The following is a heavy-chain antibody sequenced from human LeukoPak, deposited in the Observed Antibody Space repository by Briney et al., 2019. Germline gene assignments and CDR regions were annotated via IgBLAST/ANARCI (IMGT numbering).Heavy chain of an antibody. CDR3: AKDQRFGDLDDY. D-gene: IGHD3-10*01. V-gene: IGHV3-23*01. J-gene: IGHJ4*02. CDR2: ISGSGGST. CDR1: GFTFSSYA. Sequence: PGGSLRLSCAASGFTFSSYAMSWVRQAPGKGLEWVSAISGSGGSTYYADSVKGRFTISRDNSKNTLYLQMSSLRAEDTALYYCAKDQRFGDLDDYRGQGTLVTVSS.